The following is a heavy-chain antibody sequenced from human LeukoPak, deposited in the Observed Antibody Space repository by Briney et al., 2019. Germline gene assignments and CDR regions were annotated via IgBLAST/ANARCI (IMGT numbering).Heavy chain of an antibody. Sequence: PSETLSLTCAVYGGSFSGYYWSWIRQPPGKGLEWIGEINHSGSTNYNPSLKSRVTISVDTYKNQFSLKLSSVTAADTAVYYCARGPYYDFWSGYSQHGSFDYWGQGTLVTVSS. CDR3: ARGPYYDFWSGYSQHGSFDY. CDR2: INHSGST. J-gene: IGHJ4*02. CDR1: GGSFSGYY. V-gene: IGHV4-34*01. D-gene: IGHD3-3*01.